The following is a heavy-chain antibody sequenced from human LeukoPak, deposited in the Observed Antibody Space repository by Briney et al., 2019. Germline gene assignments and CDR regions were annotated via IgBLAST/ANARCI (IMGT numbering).Heavy chain of an antibody. V-gene: IGHV4-59*12. CDR2: IYHSGST. CDR1: GGSISSYY. J-gene: IGHJ4*02. CDR3: ASVSSGGYFDY. Sequence: SETLSLTCTVSGGSISSYYWSWIRQTPGKGLEWIGYIYHSGSTYYNPSLKSRVTISVDRSKNQFSLNLHSVTAADTAVYYCASVSSGGYFDYWGQGTLVSVSS. D-gene: IGHD3-16*01.